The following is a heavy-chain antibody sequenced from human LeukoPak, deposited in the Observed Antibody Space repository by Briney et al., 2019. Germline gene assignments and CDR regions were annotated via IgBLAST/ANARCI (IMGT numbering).Heavy chain of an antibody. V-gene: IGHV4-59*01. D-gene: IGHD2-21*01. Sequence: SETLSLTCAVYGGSFSGYYWSWIRQPPGKGLEWIGYIYYSGSTNYNPSLKSRVTISVDTSKNQFSLKLSSVTAADTAVYYCARATRFRDAFDIWGQGTMVTVSS. J-gene: IGHJ3*02. CDR1: GGSFSGYY. CDR2: IYYSGST. CDR3: ARATRFRDAFDI.